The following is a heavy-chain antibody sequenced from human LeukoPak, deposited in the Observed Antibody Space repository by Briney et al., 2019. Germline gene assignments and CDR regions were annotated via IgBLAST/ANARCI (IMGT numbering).Heavy chain of an antibody. CDR1: GGSFSGYY. D-gene: IGHD3-22*01. CDR2: INHSGST. CDR3: ARGAYYYDSSALRYFDY. V-gene: IGHV4-34*01. Sequence: SETLSLTCAVYGGSFSGYYWGWIRQPPGKGLEWIGEINHSGSTNYNPSLKSRVTTSVDTSKNQFSLKLSSVTAADTAVYYCARGAYYYDSSALRYFDYWGQGTLVTASS. J-gene: IGHJ4*02.